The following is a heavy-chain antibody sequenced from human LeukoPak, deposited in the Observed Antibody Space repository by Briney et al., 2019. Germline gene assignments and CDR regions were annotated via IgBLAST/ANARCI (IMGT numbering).Heavy chain of an antibody. CDR1: GFTFSDSA. D-gene: IGHD4-17*01. J-gene: IGHJ4*02. CDR3: TGGTTVTTLDY. Sequence: GGSLRLSCVASGFTFSDSAMHGVRQASGKGLEWVARIRSKAGSYATEYAASVKGRFTISRDDSKNTAYLQMNSLKTEDTAVYYCTGGTTVTTLDYWGQGTLVTVSS. CDR2: IRSKAGSYAT. V-gene: IGHV3-73*01.